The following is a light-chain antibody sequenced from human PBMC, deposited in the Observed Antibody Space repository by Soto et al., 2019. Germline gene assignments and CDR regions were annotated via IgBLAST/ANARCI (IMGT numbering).Light chain of an antibody. CDR1: QSLLHSNGYNY. V-gene: IGKV2-28*01. J-gene: IGKJ4*01. CDR3: MQALHTPPT. Sequence: DIVMTQSPLSLPVTPGEPASISCRSSQSLLHSNGYNYLDWYLQKPGQSPQLLIYVTSNRASGVPDRFSGSGSGTDFTLKISRVEAVDVGVYYCMQALHTPPTFGGGTKVEIK. CDR2: VTS.